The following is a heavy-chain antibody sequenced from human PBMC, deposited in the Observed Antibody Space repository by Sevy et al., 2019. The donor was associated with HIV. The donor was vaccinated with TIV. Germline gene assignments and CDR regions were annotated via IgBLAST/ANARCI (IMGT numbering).Heavy chain of an antibody. CDR2: IYYSGIT. Sequence: SETLSLTCTVSGGSISGYYWTGIRQPPGKGLEWIGYIYYSGITNYNPSLKSRVTMSLGTSRNQFSLKLSSVTAADTAVYYCARGYSGYPIDYWGQGTLVTVSS. CDR3: ARGYSGYPIDY. CDR1: GGSISGYY. D-gene: IGHD5-12*01. V-gene: IGHV4-59*01. J-gene: IGHJ4*02.